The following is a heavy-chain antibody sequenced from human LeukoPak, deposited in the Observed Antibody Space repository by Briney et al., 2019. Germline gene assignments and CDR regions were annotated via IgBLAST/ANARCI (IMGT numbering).Heavy chain of an antibody. CDR1: GYTFTGYY. CDR2: MNPNSGNT. J-gene: IGHJ6*02. CDR3: ARRLELPYYYYGMDV. V-gene: IGHV1-8*02. D-gene: IGHD3-10*01. Sequence: ASVKVSCKASGYTFTGYYMHWVRQATGQGLEWMGWMNPNSGNTGYAQKFQGRVTMTRNTSISTAYMELSSLRSEDTAVYYCARRLELPYYYYGMDVWGQGTTVTVSS.